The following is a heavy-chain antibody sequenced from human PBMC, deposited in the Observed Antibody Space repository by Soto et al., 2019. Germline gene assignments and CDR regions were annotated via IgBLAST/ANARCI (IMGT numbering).Heavy chain of an antibody. Sequence: QVQLQESGPGLVKPSQTLSLTCTVSGGSMSSGDYYWSWIRQPPGKGLEWIGYIYYSGSTYYNPSLKSRVTISVDTSKNQFSLKLSSVTAADMAVYYCARGVAPVSSSTNDWFDPWGQGTLVTVSS. V-gene: IGHV4-30-4*01. J-gene: IGHJ5*02. CDR2: IYYSGST. D-gene: IGHD2-2*01. CDR1: GGSMSSGDYY. CDR3: ARGVAPVSSSTNDWFDP.